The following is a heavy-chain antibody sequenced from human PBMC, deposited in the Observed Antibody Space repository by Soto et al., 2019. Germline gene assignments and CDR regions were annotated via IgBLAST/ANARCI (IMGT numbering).Heavy chain of an antibody. J-gene: IGHJ3*02. CDR3: ARGDGYVDAFDI. CDR2: IYYSGST. CDR1: GGSISSYY. Sequence: SETLSLTCTVSGGSISSYYWSWIRQPPGKGLEWIGYIYYSGSTNYNPSLKSRVTISVDTSKNQFSLKLSSVTAADTAVYYCARGDGYVDAFDIWGQGTMVTVSS. V-gene: IGHV4-59*01. D-gene: IGHD5-12*01.